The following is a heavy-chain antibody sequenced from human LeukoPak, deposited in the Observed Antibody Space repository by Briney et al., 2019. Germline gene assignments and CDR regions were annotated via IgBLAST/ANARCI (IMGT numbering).Heavy chain of an antibody. CDR3: ARVEMATITVDY. CDR2: INPNNGDT. Sequence: ASVKVSCKASGYTFTGYYMHWVRQAPGQGLEWMGWINPNNGDTNYAPKFQGRVTMTRDTSISTAYMELSRLRSDDTAVFYCARVEMATITVDYWGQGTLVTVSS. V-gene: IGHV1-2*02. J-gene: IGHJ4*02. CDR1: GYTFTGYY. D-gene: IGHD5-24*01.